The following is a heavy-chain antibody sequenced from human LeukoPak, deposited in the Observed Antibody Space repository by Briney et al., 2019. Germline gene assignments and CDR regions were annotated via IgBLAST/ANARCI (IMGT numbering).Heavy chain of an antibody. V-gene: IGHV1-8*01. D-gene: IGHD2-2*01. CDR3: ARDEEGDIVVVPAAMST. J-gene: IGHJ5*02. Sequence: ASVKVSCKASGYTFTSYDINWVRQATGQGLEWMGWMNPNSGNTGYAQKFQGRVTMTRNTSISTAYMELSSLRSDDTAVYYCARDEEGDIVVVPAAMSTWGQGTLVTVSS. CDR1: GYTFTSYD. CDR2: MNPNSGNT.